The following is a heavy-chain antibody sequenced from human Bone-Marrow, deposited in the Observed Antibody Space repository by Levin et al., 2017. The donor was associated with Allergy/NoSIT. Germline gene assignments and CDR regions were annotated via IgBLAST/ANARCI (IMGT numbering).Heavy chain of an antibody. Sequence: SCAASGFTFSSYWMSWVRQAPGKGLEWVANIKQDGSEKYYVDSVKGRFTISRDNAKNSLYLQMNSLRAEDTAVYYCARDSELTDPPLDYWGQGTLVTVSS. CDR2: IKQDGSEK. V-gene: IGHV3-7*01. D-gene: IGHD1-26*01. CDR3: ARDSELTDPPLDY. CDR1: GFTFSSYW. J-gene: IGHJ4*02.